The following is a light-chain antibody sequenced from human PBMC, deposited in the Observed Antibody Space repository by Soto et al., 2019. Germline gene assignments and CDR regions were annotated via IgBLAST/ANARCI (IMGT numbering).Light chain of an antibody. CDR2: DAS. CDR1: QSVSSY. V-gene: IGKV3-11*01. CDR3: QQRSDWPLT. J-gene: IGKJ4*01. Sequence: EIVLTQSPTTLSLSPGERATLSCRASQSVSSYFAWYQQKPGQAPRLLIYDASTRAAGIPARFSGSGSGTDCNLTISSLEPEEFAGYYCQQRSDWPLTFGGGTKVEIK.